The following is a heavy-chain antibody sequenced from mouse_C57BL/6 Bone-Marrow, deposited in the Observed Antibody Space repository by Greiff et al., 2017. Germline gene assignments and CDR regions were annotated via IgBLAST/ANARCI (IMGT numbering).Heavy chain of an antibody. D-gene: IGHD1-1*01. CDR1: GFTFSSYG. J-gene: IGHJ2*01. CDR3: ARPLYYYGSSYFDY. Sequence: EVKLVESGGDLVKPGGSLTLSCAASGFTFSSYGMSWVRQTPDKRLEWVATISSGGSYTYYPDSVKGRFTISRDNAKNTLYLQMSSLKSEDTAMYYCARPLYYYGSSYFDYWGQGTTLTVSS. V-gene: IGHV5-6*01. CDR2: ISSGGSYT.